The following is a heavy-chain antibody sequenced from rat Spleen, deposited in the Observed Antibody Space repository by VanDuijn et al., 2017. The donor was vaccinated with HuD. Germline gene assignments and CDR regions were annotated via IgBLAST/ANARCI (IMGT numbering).Heavy chain of an antibody. V-gene: IGHV5-29*01. D-gene: IGHD1-11*01. Sequence: EVQLVESGGGLVQPGRSLKVSCAASGFTFKNYGMAWVRQAPAKGLEWVAAISYDGITTYYRDSVRGRFTISRENAKDTLHLQTDSLRSEDTATYYCSTRDGGYPHWGQGVMVTVSS. CDR3: STRDGGYPH. CDR2: ISYDGITT. J-gene: IGHJ2*01. CDR1: GFTFKNYG.